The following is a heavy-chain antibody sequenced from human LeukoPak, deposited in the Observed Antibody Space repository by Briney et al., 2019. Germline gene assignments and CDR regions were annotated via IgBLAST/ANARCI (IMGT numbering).Heavy chain of an antibody. Sequence: SETLSLTCTVSGGSISSGGYYWSWIRQHPGKGLEWIGYIYYSGSTYYNPSLKSRVTISVDTSKNQFSLKLSSVTAADTAVYYCRCDFWSGYRPSYYYYGMDVWGQGTTVTVSS. V-gene: IGHV4-31*03. CDR1: GGSISSGGYY. CDR3: RCDFWSGYRPSYYYYGMDV. J-gene: IGHJ6*02. CDR2: IYYSGST. D-gene: IGHD3-3*01.